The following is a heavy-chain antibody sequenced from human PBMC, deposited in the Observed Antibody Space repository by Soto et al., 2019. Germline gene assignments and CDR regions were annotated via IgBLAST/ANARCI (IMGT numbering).Heavy chain of an antibody. CDR2: INAGNGNT. CDR3: ARSFSDYGDYVGLYYYGMDV. D-gene: IGHD4-17*01. Sequence: ASVKVSCQASGYTFTSYAMHWVRQAPGQRLEWMGWINAGNGNTKYSQKFQGRVTITRDTSASTAYMELSSLRSEDTAVYYCARSFSDYGDYVGLYYYGMDVWGQGTTVTVSS. J-gene: IGHJ6*02. CDR1: GYTFTSYA. V-gene: IGHV1-3*01.